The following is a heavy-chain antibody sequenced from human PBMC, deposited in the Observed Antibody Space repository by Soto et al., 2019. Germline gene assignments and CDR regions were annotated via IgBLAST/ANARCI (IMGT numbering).Heavy chain of an antibody. Sequence: GGSLRLSCAASGFTFSSYSMNWVRQAPGKGLEWVSSISSSSSYIYYADSVKGRFTISRDNAKNSLYLQMNSLRAEDTAVYYCARDRSVAYCSGGSCYSLSQYYYGMDVWGQGTTVTVS. V-gene: IGHV3-21*01. CDR1: GFTFSSYS. CDR2: ISSSSSYI. J-gene: IGHJ6*02. CDR3: ARDRSVAYCSGGSCYSLSQYYYGMDV. D-gene: IGHD2-15*01.